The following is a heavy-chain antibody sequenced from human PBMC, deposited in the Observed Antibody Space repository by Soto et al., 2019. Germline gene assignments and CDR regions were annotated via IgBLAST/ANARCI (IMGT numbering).Heavy chain of an antibody. D-gene: IGHD3-10*01. CDR3: AKVSRKGSAIDFDY. CDR2: VNPNNGDT. V-gene: IGHV1-8*01. CDR1: RYTFSNYD. Sequence: QVQLVQSGAELKKPGASVKVSCKASRYTFSNYDMNWVRQATGQGPEWIGWVNPNNGDTGYAQKFQGRVTLTTDISTTTAYMVLTSLRSEDTAIYYCAKVSRKGSAIDFDYWGQGTLITVSS. J-gene: IGHJ4*02.